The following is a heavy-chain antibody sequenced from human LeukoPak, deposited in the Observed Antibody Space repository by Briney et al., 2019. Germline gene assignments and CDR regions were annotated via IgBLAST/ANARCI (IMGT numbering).Heavy chain of an antibody. D-gene: IGHD2/OR15-2a*01. J-gene: IGHJ4*02. CDR2: INSDGSWT. CDR1: GNYW. CDR3: VSFYETY. V-gene: IGHV3-74*01. Sequence: GGSLRLSCAASGNYWMHWVRQVPGKGLVWVSHINSDGSWTSYADSVKGRFTISKDNAKNTVYLQMNSLRAEDTAVYYCVSFYETYWGRGTLVSVSS.